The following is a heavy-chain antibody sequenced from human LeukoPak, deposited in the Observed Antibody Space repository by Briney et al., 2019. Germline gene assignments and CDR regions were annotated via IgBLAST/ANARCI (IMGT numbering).Heavy chain of an antibody. CDR3: ARPIAAAGAFDI. Sequence: GGSLRLSCAASGFTFSNYWMHWVRQAPGKGLVWVSRINSDGSSTNYADSVKGRFTISRDNAKNTLYLQMNTLRAEDTAVYYCARPIAAAGAFDIWGQGTMVTVSS. D-gene: IGHD6-13*01. J-gene: IGHJ3*02. CDR1: GFTFSNYW. CDR2: INSDGSST. V-gene: IGHV3-74*01.